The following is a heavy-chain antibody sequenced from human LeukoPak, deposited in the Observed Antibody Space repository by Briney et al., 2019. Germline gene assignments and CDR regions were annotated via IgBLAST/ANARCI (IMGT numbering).Heavy chain of an antibody. CDR1: RFTFNKYY. CDR3: ARTYAYDATGDRGH. J-gene: IGHJ4*02. Sequence: GGSLRLSCVASRFTFNKYYMSWVRQAPGKGLQWVANINPDGSEKYYVDSVKGRFTISRDNAKNSLYLQMNSLRAEDTAVYYCARTYAYDATGDRGHWGQGALVTVSS. CDR2: INPDGSEK. D-gene: IGHD3-16*01. V-gene: IGHV3-7*01.